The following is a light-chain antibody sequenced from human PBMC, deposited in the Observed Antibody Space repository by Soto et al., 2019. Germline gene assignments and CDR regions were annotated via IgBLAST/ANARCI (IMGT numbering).Light chain of an antibody. CDR1: SGHSSYA. CDR2: LNSDGRH. CDR3: QAWGTGIRV. Sequence: QPVLTQSPSASASLGASVKLTCTLSSGHSSYAIAWHQQQPEKGPRYLMRLNSDGRHIKGDGIPDRFSGSSSGAERYLIISSLQSEDEADYYCQAWGTGIRVFGGGTKVTVL. J-gene: IGLJ2*01. V-gene: IGLV4-69*01.